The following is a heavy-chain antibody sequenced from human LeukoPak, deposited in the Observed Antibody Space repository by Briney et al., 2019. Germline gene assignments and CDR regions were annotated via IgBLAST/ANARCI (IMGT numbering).Heavy chain of an antibody. CDR1: GYTFTGYY. Sequence: GASVKVSCKASGYTFTGYYMHWVRQAPGQGLEWMGWINPNSGGTNYAQKFQGRVTMTRDTSTSTAYMELRSLRSDDTAVYYCARHRAAMVTGWGYYYYMDVWGKGTTVTIS. D-gene: IGHD5-18*01. J-gene: IGHJ6*03. CDR3: ARHRAAMVTGWGYYYYMDV. V-gene: IGHV1-2*02. CDR2: INPNSGGT.